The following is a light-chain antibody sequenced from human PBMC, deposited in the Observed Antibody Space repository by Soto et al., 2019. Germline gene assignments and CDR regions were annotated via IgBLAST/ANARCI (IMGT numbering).Light chain of an antibody. J-gene: IGKJ1*01. CDR1: QSVSSSY. CDR2: GAS. V-gene: IGKV3-20*01. Sequence: EIVLTQSPGTLSLSPGERATLSCRASQSVSSSYLAWYQQKPGQAPRLLIYGASSRATGIPDRFSGSGCGTDFTLTISRLEPEDFALYYCQQYGSSSWTFGQGTKVEIK. CDR3: QQYGSSSWT.